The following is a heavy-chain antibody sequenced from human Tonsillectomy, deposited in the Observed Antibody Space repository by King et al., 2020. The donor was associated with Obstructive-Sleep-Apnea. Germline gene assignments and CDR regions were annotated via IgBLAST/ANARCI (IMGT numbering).Heavy chain of an antibody. CDR2: IHTKTDGGTI. CDR1: GLTFSDTW. CDR3: TTTWATRKNFDY. J-gene: IGHJ4*02. D-gene: IGHD5-12*01. V-gene: IGHV3-15*01. Sequence: VQLVESGGGLVKPGGSLRLSCAASGLTFSDTWMSWVRQAPGKGLEWVGRIHTKTDGGTIDYAAPVKGRFTISRDESENTLYLQMNSLKTEDTAVYYCTTTWATRKNFDYWGQGTLVTVSS.